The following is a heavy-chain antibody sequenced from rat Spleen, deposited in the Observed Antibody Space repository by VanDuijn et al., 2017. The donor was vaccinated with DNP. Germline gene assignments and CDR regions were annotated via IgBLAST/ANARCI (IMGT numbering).Heavy chain of an antibody. CDR2: IWSAGST. D-gene: IGHD4-3*01. Sequence: QVQLKESGPGLVQPSQTLSLTCTVSGLSLTSYHISWVRQPPGKGLEWMGTIWSAGSTDYNPAFKSRLSISRDTSESQVFLKMNSLKTEDTAIYFCTKTGSYKSGYYFDYWGQGVMVTVSS. J-gene: IGHJ2*01. CDR1: GLSLTSYH. V-gene: IGHV2-15*01. CDR3: TKTGSYKSGYYFDY.